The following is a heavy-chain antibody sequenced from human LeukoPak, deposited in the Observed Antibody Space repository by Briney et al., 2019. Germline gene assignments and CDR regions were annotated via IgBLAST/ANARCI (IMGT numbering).Heavy chain of an antibody. J-gene: IGHJ4*02. Sequence: GGSLRLSCAASGFPFSKYAMSWVRQAPGKGLEWVSAVSASGGSTYYEDSVKGRFTISRDNSKNRLYLEMDSLRAEDTAVYYCAKNDRGTYSGSYYYFDYWGQGALVTVSS. CDR1: GFPFSKYA. CDR3: AKNDRGTYSGSYYYFDY. CDR2: VSASGGST. D-gene: IGHD1-26*01. V-gene: IGHV3-23*01.